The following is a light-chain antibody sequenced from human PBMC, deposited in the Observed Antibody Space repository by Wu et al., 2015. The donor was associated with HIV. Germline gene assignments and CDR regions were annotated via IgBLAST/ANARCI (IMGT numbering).Light chain of an antibody. Sequence: AIRMTQSPSSLSASTGDRVTITCRASPGISSYLAWYQQKPGKAPKLLIYAASTLQSGVPSRFSGSGSGTDFTLTISCLQSEDFATYYCQQYYSYPRTFGQGTKVKSN. CDR1: PGISSY. V-gene: IGKV1-8*01. J-gene: IGKJ1*01. CDR2: AAS. CDR3: QQYYSYPRT.